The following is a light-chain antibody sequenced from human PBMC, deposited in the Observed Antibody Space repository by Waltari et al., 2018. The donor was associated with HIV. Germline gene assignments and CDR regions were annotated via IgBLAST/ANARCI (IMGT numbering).Light chain of an antibody. CDR3: ATWDDSLSGVL. Sequence: SVLTQPPSASGTPGQRVTISCSGSSSNIGSHYVFWYQQLPGTAPKLLMRRNQQRPSVVPDRFSDSTSGTSASLAISGLRAEDEADYYCATWDDSLSGVLFGGGTKLTVL. V-gene: IGLV1-47*01. CDR1: SSNIGSHY. J-gene: IGLJ2*01. CDR2: RNQ.